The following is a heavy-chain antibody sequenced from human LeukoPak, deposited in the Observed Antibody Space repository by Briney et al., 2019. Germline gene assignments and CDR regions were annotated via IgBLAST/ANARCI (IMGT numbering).Heavy chain of an antibody. CDR3: AREGRDFWSGSRGWFDP. D-gene: IGHD3-3*01. CDR1: TGSISSDGYY. CDR2: IHYSGST. V-gene: IGHV4-30-4*01. J-gene: IGHJ5*02. Sequence: SQTLSLTCTVSTGSISSDGYYWSWIRQPPGKGLEWIGYIHYSGSTFYNPSLKSRITISVDTSKNQFSLRLSSVTAADTAVYYCAREGRDFWSGSRGWFDPWGQGTLVTVSS.